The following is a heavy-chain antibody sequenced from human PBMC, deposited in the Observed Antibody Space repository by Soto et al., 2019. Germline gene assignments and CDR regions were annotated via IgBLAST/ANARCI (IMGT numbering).Heavy chain of an antibody. CDR1: GFTFSSYA. J-gene: IGHJ6*02. CDR2: ISGSGGST. CDR3: AKGASGYYYYGMDV. Sequence: EVQLLESGGGLVQPGGSLRLSCAASGFTFSSYAMSWVRQAPGKGLGWVSAISGSGGSTYYADSVKGRFTISRDNSKHTLYLQMNSLRAEDTAVYYCAKGASGYYYYGMDVWGQGTTVTVSS. V-gene: IGHV3-23*01. D-gene: IGHD3-10*01.